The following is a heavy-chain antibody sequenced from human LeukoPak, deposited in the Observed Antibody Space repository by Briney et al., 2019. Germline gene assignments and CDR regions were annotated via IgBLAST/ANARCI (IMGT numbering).Heavy chain of an antibody. CDR1: GFTFSRYW. V-gene: IGHV3-7*04. CDR2: IKQDGSEK. CDR3: ARDLGCCSRTSCFGYDI. Sequence: SGGSLRLSCAASGFTFSRYWMSWVRQAPGKGLEWVANIKQDGSEKKYVDSVKGRFTISRDNAKNSLYLQMNSLRAEDTAVYYCARDLGCCSRTSCFGYDIWGQGTMVTVSS. J-gene: IGHJ3*02. D-gene: IGHD2-2*01.